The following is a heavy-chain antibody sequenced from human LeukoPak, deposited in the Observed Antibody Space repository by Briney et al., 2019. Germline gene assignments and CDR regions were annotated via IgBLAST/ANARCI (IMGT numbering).Heavy chain of an antibody. J-gene: IGHJ6*02. CDR1: GGTFSSYA. D-gene: IGHD3-9*01. Sequence: PPASVKVSCKASGGTFSSYAISWVRQAPGQGLEWMGGIIPIFGTANYAQKFQGRVTITADESTSTAYMELSSLRSEDTAVYYCARVWLFLYYYYYGMDVWGQGTTVTVSS. V-gene: IGHV1-69*01. CDR2: IIPIFGTA. CDR3: ARVWLFLYYYYYGMDV.